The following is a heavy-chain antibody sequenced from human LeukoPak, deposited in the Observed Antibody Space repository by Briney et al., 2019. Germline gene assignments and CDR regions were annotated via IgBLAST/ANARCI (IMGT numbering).Heavy chain of an antibody. V-gene: IGHV1-2*02. CDR3: ARVLWFGELSYYGMDV. J-gene: IGHJ6*02. CDR1: GYTFTGYY. CDR2: INPNGGGT. D-gene: IGHD3-10*01. Sequence: GASVKVSCKASGYTFTGYYMHWVRQAPGQGLEWMGWINPNGGGTNYAQKFQGRVTMTRDTSISTAYMELSRLRSDDTAVYYCARVLWFGELSYYGMDVWGQGTTVTVSS.